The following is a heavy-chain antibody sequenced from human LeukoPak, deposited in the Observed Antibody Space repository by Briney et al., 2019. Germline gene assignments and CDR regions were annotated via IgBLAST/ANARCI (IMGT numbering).Heavy chain of an antibody. D-gene: IGHD2-8*01. J-gene: IGHJ4*02. CDR3: ARAVATPVMVDY. CDR2: ISSSSSYI. V-gene: IGHV3-21*01. Sequence: PGGSLRLSRAASGFTFSSYSMNWVRQAPGKGLEWVSSISSSSSYIYYADSVKGRFTISRDNAKNSLYLQMNSLRAEDTAVYYCARAVATPVMVDYWGQGTLVTVSS. CDR1: GFTFSSYS.